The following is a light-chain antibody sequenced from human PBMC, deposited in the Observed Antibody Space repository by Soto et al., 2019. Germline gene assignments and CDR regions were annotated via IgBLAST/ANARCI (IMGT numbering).Light chain of an antibody. CDR1: SSDVGTYNY. V-gene: IGLV2-11*01. Sequence: QSVLTRPRSVSGSPGQSVTISCTGTSSDVGTYNYVSWYQQHPGKAPKLMIYDVSKRPSGVPDRFSGSKSDNTASLTISGLQAEDEADYYCCSYAGGYTWVFGAGTKLTVL. J-gene: IGLJ1*01. CDR3: CSYAGGYTWV. CDR2: DVS.